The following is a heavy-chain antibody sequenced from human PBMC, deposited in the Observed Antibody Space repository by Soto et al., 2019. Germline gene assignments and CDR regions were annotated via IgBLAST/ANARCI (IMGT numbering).Heavy chain of an antibody. Sequence: PGGSLRLSCAASGFTFSDYYMSWIRQAPGMGLVWVSRISPDGSDTVYADFVRGRFTISRDNAKNTLSLQMNSLRAEDTALYYCVRGSSSWNGIDYWGQGALVTVSS. CDR2: ISPDGSDT. CDR3: VRGSSSWNGIDY. J-gene: IGHJ4*02. V-gene: IGHV3-74*01. CDR1: GFTFSDYY. D-gene: IGHD6-13*01.